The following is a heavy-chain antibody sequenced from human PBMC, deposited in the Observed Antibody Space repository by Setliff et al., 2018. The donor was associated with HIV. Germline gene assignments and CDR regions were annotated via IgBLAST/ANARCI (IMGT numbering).Heavy chain of an antibody. J-gene: IGHJ4*02. Sequence: PSETLSLTCIVSGGSINSGRYYWGWIRQPPGKGLEWIGSIYYSGSTYYHPSLKSRVTISVDTSKNQFSLKLGSVTAADTAVYYCARRRGYLIPIDSWGQGTLVTVSS. CDR2: IYYSGST. CDR1: GGSINSGRYY. CDR3: ARRRGYLIPIDS. V-gene: IGHV4-39*01. D-gene: IGHD3-3*01.